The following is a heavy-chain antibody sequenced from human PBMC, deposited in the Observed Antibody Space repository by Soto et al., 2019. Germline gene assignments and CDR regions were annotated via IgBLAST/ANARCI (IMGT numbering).Heavy chain of an antibody. J-gene: IGHJ2*01. CDR2: ISGGGDAA. D-gene: IGHD7-27*01. V-gene: IGHV3-23*01. CDR1: GFTFINYA. CDR3: ARKILGSTTRPNYWYFDL. Sequence: LESGGGLVQPGGSLRLSCAGSGFTFINYAMNWVRQAPGKGLEWVSSISGGGDAAFFPDSVRGRFTISRDNSKNTVTLQMNSLGVDDTAVYYCARKILGSTTRPNYWYFDLWGRGTLVTVSS.